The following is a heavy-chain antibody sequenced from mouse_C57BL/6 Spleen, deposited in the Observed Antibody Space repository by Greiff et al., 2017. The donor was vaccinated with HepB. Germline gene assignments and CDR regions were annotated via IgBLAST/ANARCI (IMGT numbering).Heavy chain of an antibody. V-gene: IGHV1-7*01. D-gene: IGHD1-1*01. CDR1: GYTFTSYW. J-gene: IGHJ1*03. Sequence: QVHVKQSGAELAKPGASVKLSCKASGYTFTSYWMHWVKQRPGQGLEWIGYINPSSGYTKYNQKFKDKATLTADKSSRTAYMQLSSLTYEDSAVYYCARGYDGSSYGGYFDVWGTGTTVTVSS. CDR2: INPSSGYT. CDR3: ARGYDGSSYGGYFDV.